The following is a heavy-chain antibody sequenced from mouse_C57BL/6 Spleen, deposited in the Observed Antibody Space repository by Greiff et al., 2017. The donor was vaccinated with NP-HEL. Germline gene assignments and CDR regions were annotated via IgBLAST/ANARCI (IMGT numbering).Heavy chain of an antibody. Sequence: VQLQQSGAELVNPGASVNLSCKASGYTLTSYWMHWVKQRPGQGLEWIGEINPSNGRTNYNEKFKSKATLTVDKSSSTAYMQLSSPTSEDSAVYYGARLIINCDYWGQGTTLTVSS. J-gene: IGHJ2*01. CDR2: INPSNGRT. V-gene: IGHV1S81*02. CDR3: ARLIINCDY. CDR1: GYTLTSYW.